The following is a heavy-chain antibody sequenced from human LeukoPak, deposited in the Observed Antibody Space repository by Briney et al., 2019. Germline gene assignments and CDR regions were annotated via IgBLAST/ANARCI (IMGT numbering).Heavy chain of an antibody. CDR1: GFRFDDHG. J-gene: IGHJ4*02. V-gene: IGHV3-20*04. CDR2: INWNGGST. CDR3: AGGDRNGWYFDY. D-gene: IGHD6-19*01. Sequence: GGSLRLSCAASGFRFDDHGMSWVRQAPGKGLEWVSGINWNGGSTGYADSVKGRFTISRDNAKNSLYLQMNSRIAEDRALYYCAGGDRNGWYFDYWGQGILVTVSS.